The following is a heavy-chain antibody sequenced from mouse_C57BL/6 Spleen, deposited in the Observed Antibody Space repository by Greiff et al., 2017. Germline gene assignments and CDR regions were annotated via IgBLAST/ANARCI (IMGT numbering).Heavy chain of an antibody. V-gene: IGHV1-26*01. CDR3: ARYYGYDEGFAY. Sequence: EVQLQQSGPELVKPGASVKISCTASGYTFTDYYMNWVKQSHGKSLEWIGDINPNNGGTSYNQKFKGKATLTVDQSSSTAYMELRSLTSEDSAVYYCARYYGYDEGFAYWGQGTLVTVSA. D-gene: IGHD2-2*01. CDR1: GYTFTDYY. J-gene: IGHJ3*01. CDR2: INPNNGGT.